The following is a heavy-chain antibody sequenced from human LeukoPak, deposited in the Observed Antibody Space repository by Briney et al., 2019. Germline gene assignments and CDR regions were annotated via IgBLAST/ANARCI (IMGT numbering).Heavy chain of an antibody. CDR2: ISGSGAVT. Sequence: PGGSLRLSCVGSGFTFSNHAMSWVRQAPGKGLEWDSGISGSGAVTYYADSVKGRFSISRDNSKNTVFLQMNSLRVEDTALYYCAKGVPGSGWYSGFDAFDIWGQGTMVTVSS. CDR3: AKGVPGSGWYSGFDAFDI. D-gene: IGHD6-19*01. CDR1: GFTFSNHA. V-gene: IGHV3-23*01. J-gene: IGHJ3*02.